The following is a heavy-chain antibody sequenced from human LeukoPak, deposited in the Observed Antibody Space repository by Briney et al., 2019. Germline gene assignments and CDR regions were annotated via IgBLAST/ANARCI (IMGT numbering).Heavy chain of an antibody. CDR2: ISFDASNK. Sequence: GGSLRLSCAASGFTFSSYGMHWVRQAPGKGLEWVAVISFDASNKYYADSMKGRFTISRDNSKNTLYLQMNSLRAEDTAVYYCAKDVDPFGSGSYVEGFDYWGQGTLVTVSS. D-gene: IGHD3-10*01. J-gene: IGHJ4*02. CDR1: GFTFSSYG. V-gene: IGHV3-30*18. CDR3: AKDVDPFGSGSYVEGFDY.